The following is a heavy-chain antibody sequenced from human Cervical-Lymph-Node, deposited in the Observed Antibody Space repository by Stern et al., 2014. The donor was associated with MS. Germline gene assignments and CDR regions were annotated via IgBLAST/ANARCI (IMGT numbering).Heavy chain of an antibody. D-gene: IGHD5-24*01. CDR1: GYSFPVFW. CDR2: IYPGDAET. J-gene: IGHJ4*02. V-gene: IGHV5-51*01. CDR3: ARRDMSTTRYFDS. Sequence: VQLVQSGPEVKKPGESLRISCKASGYSFPVFWIGWVRQMSGRGREWMGIIYPGDAETRYSPSFQGQVTMSVDLSTTTAYLQWRSLKASDTAIYYCARRDMSTTRYFDSWGQGTLVTVPS.